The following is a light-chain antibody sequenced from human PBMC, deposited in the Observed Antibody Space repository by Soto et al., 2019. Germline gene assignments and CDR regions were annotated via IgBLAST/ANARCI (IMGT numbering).Light chain of an antibody. CDR2: GAS. CDR3: QQYGSSPRT. J-gene: IGKJ1*01. V-gene: IGKV3-20*01. CDR1: QSVSSIY. Sequence: EIVLTQSPGTLSLSPGERATLSCRASQSVSSIYLAWYQQKPGQAPRLLIYGASSRATDIPDRFSGSGSGTDFTLIISRLEPEDFAVYFCQQYGSSPRTFGQGTTVEIK.